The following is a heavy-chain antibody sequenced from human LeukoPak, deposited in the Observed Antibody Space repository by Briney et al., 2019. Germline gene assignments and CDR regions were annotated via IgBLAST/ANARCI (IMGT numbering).Heavy chain of an antibody. CDR3: ARRARITMVRGVPPSAYYYYMDV. V-gene: IGHV4-34*01. CDR1: GGSFSGYY. CDR2: IYYSGST. D-gene: IGHD3-10*01. Sequence: SETLSLTCADYGGSFSGYYWSWIRQPPGKGLEWIGSIYYSGSTYYNPSLKSRVTISVDTSKNQFSLKLSSVTAADTAVYYCARRARITMVRGVPPSAYYYYMDVWGKGTTVTISS. J-gene: IGHJ6*03.